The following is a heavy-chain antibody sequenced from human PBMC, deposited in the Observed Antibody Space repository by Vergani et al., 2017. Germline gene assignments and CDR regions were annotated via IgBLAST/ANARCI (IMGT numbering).Heavy chain of an antibody. CDR1: GFTVSSNY. D-gene: IGHD3-22*01. CDR3: ARAEDYYDSSGYSGLGAFDI. CDR2: IYSGGST. V-gene: IGHV3-53*01. Sequence: EVQLVESGGGLIQPGGSLRLSCAASGFTVSSNYMSWVRQAPGKGLEWVSVIYSGGSTYYADSVKGRFTISRDNSKNTLYLQMNSLRAEDTAVYYCARAEDYYDSSGYSGLGAFDIWGQGTMVTASS. J-gene: IGHJ3*02.